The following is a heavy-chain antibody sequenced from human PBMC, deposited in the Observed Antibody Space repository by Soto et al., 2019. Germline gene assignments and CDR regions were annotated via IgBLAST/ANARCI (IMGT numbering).Heavy chain of an antibody. Sequence: SSTXSLTCTFAVVSIIPSSDDLCWIRQPPGKGLEWIGSIYYSGITYYNPSLKSRFTISLDTSKNQFSLKLSSVTAADTAVYYCARHRYCSGGRCGRTGYWGQGTLVNVYS. CDR1: VVSIIPSSDD. D-gene: IGHD2-15*01. J-gene: IGHJ4*02. CDR2: IYYSGIT. CDR3: ARHRYCSGGRCGRTGY. V-gene: IGHV4-39*01.